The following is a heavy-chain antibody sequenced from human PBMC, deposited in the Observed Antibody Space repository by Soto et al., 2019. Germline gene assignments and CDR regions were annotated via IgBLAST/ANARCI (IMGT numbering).Heavy chain of an antibody. J-gene: IGHJ4*02. Sequence: ASVKVSCKASGYPFISYGITWVRQAPGQGLEWMGWISTYNGNTKYAQKIQGRVTMTTDTSTSTAYMEVRSLRSDDTAVYYCARTFYYGSGTSDYWGQGTLVTVSS. CDR3: ARTFYYGSGTSDY. D-gene: IGHD3-10*01. CDR1: GYPFISYG. V-gene: IGHV1-18*01. CDR2: ISTYNGNT.